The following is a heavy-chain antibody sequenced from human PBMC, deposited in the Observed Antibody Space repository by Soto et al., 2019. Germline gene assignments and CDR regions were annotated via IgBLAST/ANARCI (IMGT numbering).Heavy chain of an antibody. CDR3: ARSYSGYAQFYFDY. Sequence: GGSLRLSCAASGFTFSDYYMSWIRQAPGKGLEWVSYISSSSSYTNYADSVKGRFTISRDNAKNSLYLQMNSLRAEDTAVYYCARSYSGYAQFYFDYWGQGTLVTVSS. CDR1: GFTFSDYY. CDR2: ISSSSSYT. V-gene: IGHV3-11*03. J-gene: IGHJ4*02. D-gene: IGHD5-12*01.